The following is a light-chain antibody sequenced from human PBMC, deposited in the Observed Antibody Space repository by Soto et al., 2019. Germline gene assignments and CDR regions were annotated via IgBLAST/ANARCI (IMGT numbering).Light chain of an antibody. CDR1: QSLNNW. J-gene: IGKJ1*01. V-gene: IGKV1-5*03. CDR2: RVS. CDR3: QIQGT. Sequence: DIQMTQSPPTLSASVGDRVTITCRASQSLNNWLAWYQQRQGKAPKLLIYRVSNLESGVPSRFSGSGSGTEFTLTVSSLQHDDFATYYCQIQGTFGHGTKVEFK.